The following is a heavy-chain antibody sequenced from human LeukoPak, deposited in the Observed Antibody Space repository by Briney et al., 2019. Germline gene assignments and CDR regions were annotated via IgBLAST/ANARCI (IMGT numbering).Heavy chain of an antibody. D-gene: IGHD3-10*01. J-gene: IGHJ4*02. Sequence: ASVKVSCKVSGYTLTELSMHWVRQAPGKGLEWMGGFDPEDGETIYAQKFRGRVTMTEDTSTDTAYMELSSLRSEDTAVYYCATGVGWLGDFDYWGQGTLVTVSS. V-gene: IGHV1-24*01. CDR2: FDPEDGET. CDR1: GYTLTELS. CDR3: ATGVGWLGDFDY.